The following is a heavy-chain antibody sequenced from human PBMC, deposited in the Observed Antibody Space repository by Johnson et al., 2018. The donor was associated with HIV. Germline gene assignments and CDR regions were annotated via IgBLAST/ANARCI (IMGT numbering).Heavy chain of an antibody. D-gene: IGHD5-18*01. V-gene: IGHV3-33*08. CDR3: AGYSYGSADALDI. CDR1: GFIVRSNY. CDR2: IWYDGSNK. J-gene: IGHJ3*02. Sequence: QVQLVESGGGVVQPGGSLRLSCAASGFIVRSNYMSWVRQAPGKGLEWVAVIWYDGSNKYYADSVKGRFTISRDNSKNTLYMQMNSLRVEDTAVYYCAGYSYGSADALDIWGQGTMVTVSS.